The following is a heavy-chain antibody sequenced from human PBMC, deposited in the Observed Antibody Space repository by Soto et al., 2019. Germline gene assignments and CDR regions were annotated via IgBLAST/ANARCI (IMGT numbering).Heavy chain of an antibody. CDR1: GGTFSSYA. D-gene: IGHD5-18*01. J-gene: IGHJ6*02. CDR3: AGTTWLQLWSLDYYGMHV. Sequence: SVKVSCKASGGTFSSYAISWVRQAPGQGLEWMGGIIPIFGTPNYAQRFQGRVTITADESTSTAYMELSSLSSEDSAVYYCAGTTWLQLWSLDYYGMHVWGQGTTVNVAS. CDR2: IIPIFGTP. V-gene: IGHV1-69*13.